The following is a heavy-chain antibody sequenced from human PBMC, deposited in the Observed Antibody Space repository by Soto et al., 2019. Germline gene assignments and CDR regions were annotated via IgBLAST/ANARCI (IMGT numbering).Heavy chain of an antibody. V-gene: IGHV3-23*01. Sequence: EVQLLESGGGLVQTGGSLRLSCAASGFTFSYYAMNWVRQAPGKGLEWVAHVSATGATTHYADSVNGRFTISRDNSKNTLFLKMNSLRAEETALYYCARDPDAYLSLWGYDYWGQGTLVTASS. CDR3: ARDPDAYLSLWGYDY. CDR1: GFTFSYYA. CDR2: VSATGATT. J-gene: IGHJ4*02. D-gene: IGHD3-16*01.